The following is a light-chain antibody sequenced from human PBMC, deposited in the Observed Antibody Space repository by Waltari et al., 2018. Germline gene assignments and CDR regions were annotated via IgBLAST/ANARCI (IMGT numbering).Light chain of an antibody. CDR3: QKYDFLPAT. CDR2: HPS. V-gene: IGKV3-20*01. CDR1: QGFGKY. J-gene: IGKJ1*01. Sequence: EILSTQSPRTLSLSPGVSATLSCRASQGFGKYLAWYQQRPGQAPTLLLYHPSTRTTGIPDRFSGSGYGTDFSLTISRLEPEDFAVYYCQKYDFLPATFGQGTTVEIK.